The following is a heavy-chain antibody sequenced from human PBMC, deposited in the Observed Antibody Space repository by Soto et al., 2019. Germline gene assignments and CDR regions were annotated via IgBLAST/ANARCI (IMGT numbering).Heavy chain of an antibody. CDR1: GYTFTSYD. CDR2: MNPNSGNT. D-gene: IGHD3-3*01. Sequence: ASVKVSCTASGYTFTSYDINWVRQATGQGLEWMGWMNPNSGNTGYAQKFQGRVTMTRNTSISTAYMELSSLRSEDTAVYYCATSGYDFWSGYIYYYMDVWGKGTTVTVSS. CDR3: ATSGYDFWSGYIYYYMDV. J-gene: IGHJ6*03. V-gene: IGHV1-8*01.